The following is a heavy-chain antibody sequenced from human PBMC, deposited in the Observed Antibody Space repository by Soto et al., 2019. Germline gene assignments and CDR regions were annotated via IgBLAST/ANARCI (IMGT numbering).Heavy chain of an antibody. J-gene: IGHJ6*02. CDR3: ARDLPVADLPSSAMDF. Sequence: QVQLVQSGAEVKKPGSSVKVSCKASGGTFSNYGFTWVRQAPGQRPEWMGGIIPIFGSVNYAQNFQGRVTITADRSTSTAYMELSSLRSEDTAVYYCARDLPVADLPSSAMDFWGQGTTVTVSS. CDR1: GGTFSNYG. CDR2: IIPIFGSV. D-gene: IGHD6-19*01. V-gene: IGHV1-69*06.